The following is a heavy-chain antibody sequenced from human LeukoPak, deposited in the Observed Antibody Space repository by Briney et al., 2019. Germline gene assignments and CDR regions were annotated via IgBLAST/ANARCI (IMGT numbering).Heavy chain of an antibody. Sequence: ASVTVSFKASGYTFTGYYIHWVRQAPGQGLEWMGWISPNSGGTNYAQKFQGRVTMTRDTSISTAYLELSRLRSDDTAVYYCAKARGIAVAATPDYWGQGTLVTVSS. CDR3: AKARGIAVAATPDY. CDR2: ISPNSGGT. J-gene: IGHJ4*02. CDR1: GYTFTGYY. D-gene: IGHD6-19*01. V-gene: IGHV1-2*02.